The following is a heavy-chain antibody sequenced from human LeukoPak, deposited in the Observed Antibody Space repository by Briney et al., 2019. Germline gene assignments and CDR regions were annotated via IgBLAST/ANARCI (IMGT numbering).Heavy chain of an antibody. Sequence: GASVKVSRKASGGTFSSYAISWVRQAPGQGLEWMGGIIPIFGTANYAQKFQGRVTITADESTSTAYMELSSLRSEDTAVYYCARDPGGRYGMDVWGQGTTVTVSS. CDR2: IIPIFGTA. V-gene: IGHV1-69*13. CDR1: GGTFSSYA. CDR3: ARDPGGRYGMDV. J-gene: IGHJ6*02. D-gene: IGHD3-10*01.